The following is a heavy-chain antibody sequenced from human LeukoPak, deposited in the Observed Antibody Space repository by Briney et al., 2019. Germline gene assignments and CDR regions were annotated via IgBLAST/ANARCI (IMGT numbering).Heavy chain of an antibody. D-gene: IGHD2-15*01. Sequence: GGSLRLSCVASGFTFSSYGMHWVRQAPGKGLEWVAVISYDGSNKYYADSVKGRFTISRDNSKNTLYLQMNSLRAEDTAVYYCAKDTTTPDYWGQGTLVTVSS. CDR3: AKDTTTPDY. J-gene: IGHJ4*02. V-gene: IGHV3-30*18. CDR1: GFTFSSYG. CDR2: ISYDGSNK.